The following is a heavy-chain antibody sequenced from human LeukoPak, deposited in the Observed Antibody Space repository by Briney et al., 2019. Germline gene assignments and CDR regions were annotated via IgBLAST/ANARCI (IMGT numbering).Heavy chain of an antibody. CDR2: FDPEDGET. V-gene: IGHV1-24*01. Sequence: ASVKVSCKVSGYTLTELSMHWVRQAPGKGHEWMGGFDPEDGETIYAQKFQGRVTMTEDTSTDTAYMELSSLRSEDTAVYYCATAAAAGYYYYYYMDVWGKGTTVTVSS. D-gene: IGHD6-13*01. J-gene: IGHJ6*03. CDR3: ATAAAAGYYYYYYMDV. CDR1: GYTLTELS.